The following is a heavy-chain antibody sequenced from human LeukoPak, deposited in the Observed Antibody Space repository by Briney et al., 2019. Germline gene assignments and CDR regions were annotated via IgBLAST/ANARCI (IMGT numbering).Heavy chain of an antibody. J-gene: IGHJ4*02. V-gene: IGHV4-30-4*08. CDR1: GGSISSGDYY. CDR2: IYYSGST. D-gene: IGHD3-22*01. Sequence: SETLSLTCTVSGGSISSGDYYWSWIRQPPGKGLEWTGYIYYSGSTYYNPSLKSRVTISVDTSKNQFSLKLSSVTAADTAVYYCARARDSGYYYDSSGYYYFDYWGQGTLVTVSP. CDR3: ARARDSGYYYDSSGYYYFDY.